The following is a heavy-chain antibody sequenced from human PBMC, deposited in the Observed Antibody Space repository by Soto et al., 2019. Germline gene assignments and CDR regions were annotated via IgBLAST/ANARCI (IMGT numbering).Heavy chain of an antibody. V-gene: IGHV1-18*01. D-gene: IGHD3-10*01. J-gene: IGHJ4*02. CDR3: ARVSSRITMVRGVHDY. Sequence: VKVSCKASGYTFTSYGISWVRQAPGQGLEWMGWISAYNGNTNYAQKLQGRVTMTTDTSTSTAYMELRSLRSDDTAVYYCARVSSRITMVRGVHDYWGQGTLVTVSS. CDR2: ISAYNGNT. CDR1: GYTFTSYG.